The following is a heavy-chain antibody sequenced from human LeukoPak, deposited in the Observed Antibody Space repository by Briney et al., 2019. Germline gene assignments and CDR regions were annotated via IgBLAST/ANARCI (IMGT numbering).Heavy chain of an antibody. J-gene: IGHJ4*02. CDR3: AKDSGIVVVYFDY. CDR2: ISGSGGST. CDR1: GFTFSSYA. D-gene: IGHD3-22*01. Sequence: GGSLRLSCAASGFTFSSYAMSWVRQAPGKGLEWVSAISGSGGSTYYADSVKGRFTISRDNPKNTLYLQMNSLRAEDTAVYYCAKDSGIVVVYFDYWGQGTLVTVSS. V-gene: IGHV3-23*01.